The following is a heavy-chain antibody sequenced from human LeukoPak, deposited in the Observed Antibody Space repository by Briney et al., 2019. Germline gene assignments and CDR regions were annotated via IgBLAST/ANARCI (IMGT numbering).Heavy chain of an antibody. D-gene: IGHD2-2*01. CDR3: AKSLASFDFDS. CDR1: GFTFSRYA. J-gene: IGHJ4*02. V-gene: IGHV3-23*01. Sequence: PGGSLRLSCAASGFTFSRYAMSWVRQAPGKGLEWVSTVSGSGGSAYYADSVKGRFTISGDNSKNTLYLQMNSLRAEDTAVYYCAKSLASFDFDSWGQGTLVTVSS. CDR2: VSGSGGSA.